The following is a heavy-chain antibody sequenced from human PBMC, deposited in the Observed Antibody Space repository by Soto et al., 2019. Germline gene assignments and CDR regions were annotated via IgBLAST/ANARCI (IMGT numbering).Heavy chain of an antibody. D-gene: IGHD4-4*01. Sequence: ASVKVSCKASGYTFTSYDIYWVRQATGQGLEWMGWMNPNSGNTGYAQKFQGWVTMTRDTSISTAYMELSSLRSEDTAVYYCARDRHSNSYYFDYWGQGTLVTVSS. CDR3: ARDRHSNSYYFDY. V-gene: IGHV1-8*01. CDR2: MNPNSGNT. CDR1: GYTFTSYD. J-gene: IGHJ4*02.